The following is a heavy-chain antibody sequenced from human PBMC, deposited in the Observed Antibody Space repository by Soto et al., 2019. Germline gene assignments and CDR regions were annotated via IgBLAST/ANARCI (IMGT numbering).Heavy chain of an antibody. V-gene: IGHV1-46*01. CDR3: ARDSSASATSYSFDI. J-gene: IGHJ4*02. D-gene: IGHD3-10*01. CDR2: INPNGGGT. Sequence: QVQLVQSGAEVKKPGASVKVSCKASGYKFINLYMHWVRQAPGVGLEWMGIINPNGGGTDYAQKFQDRVTMTTDTYMNTVHMDLSSLTSEDTAVYFCARDSSASATSYSFDIWGQGTLVSVSS. CDR1: GYKFINLY.